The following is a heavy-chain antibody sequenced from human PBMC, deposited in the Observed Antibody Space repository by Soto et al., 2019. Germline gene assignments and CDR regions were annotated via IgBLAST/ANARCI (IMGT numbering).Heavy chain of an antibody. CDR3: ARGATSGNDS. CDR1: GFTLSSYA. V-gene: IGHV3-30-3*01. Sequence: GGSLRLSCAASGFTLSSYAMHWVRQAPGKGLEWVAVISYDGSNKYYADSVKGRFTISRDNSKNALYLHMDSLTAEDTAVYYCARGATSGNDSWGQGNLLTVSS. CDR2: ISYDGSNK. J-gene: IGHJ4*02.